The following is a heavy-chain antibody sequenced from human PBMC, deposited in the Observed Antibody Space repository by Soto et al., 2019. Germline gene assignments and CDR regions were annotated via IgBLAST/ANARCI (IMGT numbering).Heavy chain of an antibody. CDR1: GFTFSTYS. V-gene: IGHV3-48*01. J-gene: IGHJ4*02. CDR2: ISSSSSTI. Sequence: EVHLVESGGGLVQPGGSLRLSCAASGFTFSTYSMNWVRQAPGKGLEWVSYISSSSSTIYYADSVKGRFTISRDNAKNSLYLQMNSLRVEDTAVYYCARGPRGVDYWGQGTLATVSS. CDR3: ARGPRGVDY.